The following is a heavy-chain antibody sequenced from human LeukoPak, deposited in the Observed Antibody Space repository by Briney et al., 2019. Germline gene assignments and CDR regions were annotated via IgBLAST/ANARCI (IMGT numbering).Heavy chain of an antibody. CDR1: GGSISSGGYY. J-gene: IGHJ4*02. D-gene: IGHD2-2*01. Sequence: SQTLYLTCTVSGGSISSGGYYWSWIRQPPEKGMEWIGYIYHTGSTYYNPSLKSRVTISVDRSKNQFSLKLSSVTAADTAVYYCAREWAPDCSSSSCKPRVWGYWGQGTLVTVSS. CDR3: AREWAPDCSSSSCKPRVWGY. V-gene: IGHV4-30-2*01. CDR2: IYHTGST.